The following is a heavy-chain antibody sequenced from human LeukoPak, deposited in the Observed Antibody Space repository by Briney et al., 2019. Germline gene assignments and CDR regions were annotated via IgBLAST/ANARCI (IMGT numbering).Heavy chain of an antibody. D-gene: IGHD3-10*01. CDR1: GYAFTGYY. CDR3: ARGALLWFGAKMEYYFDS. J-gene: IGHJ4*02. Sequence: GASVKVSCKASGYAFTGYYMHWMRQAPGQGLEWMGWINPNSGGTNYAQKFQGRVTMTRDTSISTAYMELSRLTSDDTAVYYCARGALLWFGAKMEYYFDSWGQGTPLTVSS. V-gene: IGHV1-2*02. CDR2: INPNSGGT.